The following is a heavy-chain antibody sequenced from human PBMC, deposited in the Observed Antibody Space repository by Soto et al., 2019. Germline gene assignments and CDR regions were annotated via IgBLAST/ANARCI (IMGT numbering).Heavy chain of an antibody. CDR2: ISYDGYNK. D-gene: IGHD2-21*02. J-gene: IGHJ4*02. CDR1: GFTFSNYA. CDR3: ARGDITGQYYFDY. Sequence: GGSLRLSCAASGFTFSNYALHWVRQAPGKGLEWVAVISYDGYNKYYADSVKGRFTISRDNSKNTLYLQMNSLRAEDTAVYYCARGDITGQYYFDYWGQGTLVTVSS. V-gene: IGHV3-30-3*01.